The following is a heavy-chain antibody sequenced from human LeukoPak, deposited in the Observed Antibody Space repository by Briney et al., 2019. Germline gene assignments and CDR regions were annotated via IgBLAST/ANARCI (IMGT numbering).Heavy chain of an antibody. CDR3: ASDGGLTYYYGSGRRSYFAH. V-gene: IGHV3-21*01. J-gene: IGHJ4*02. CDR2: IGSNSRYI. Sequence: GGSLRLSCVASRFDLPNYNMVWVRQAPGKGLEWVSSIGSNSRYIYYADSVKGRFTISRDNAKKSLSLQMSGLRVEDTAMYYCASDGGLTYYYGSGRRSYFAHWGRGTLVTVSS. CDR1: RFDLPNYN. D-gene: IGHD3-10*01.